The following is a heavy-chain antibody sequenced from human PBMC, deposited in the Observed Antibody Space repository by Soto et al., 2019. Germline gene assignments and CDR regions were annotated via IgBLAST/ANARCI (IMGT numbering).Heavy chain of an antibody. V-gene: IGHV1-2*04. CDR1: GYTFTGYY. CDR3: ARDHIAVAGKDASDI. Sequence: GASVKVSCKASGYTFTGYYMRWVRQAPGQGLEWMGWINPNSGGTNYAQKFQGWVTMTRDTSISTAYTELSRLRSDDTAVYYCARDHIAVAGKDASDIWGQGKMVTVSS. D-gene: IGHD6-19*01. J-gene: IGHJ3*02. CDR2: INPNSGGT.